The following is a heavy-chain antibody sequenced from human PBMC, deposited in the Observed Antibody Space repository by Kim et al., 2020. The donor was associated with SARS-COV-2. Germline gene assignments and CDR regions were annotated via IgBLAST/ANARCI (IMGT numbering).Heavy chain of an antibody. CDR1: GYSFTSYW. CDR3: ARTETAMVPDEETYYYGMDV. J-gene: IGHJ6*02. CDR2: IYPGDSDT. D-gene: IGHD5-18*01. V-gene: IGHV5-51*01. Sequence: GESLKISCKGSGYSFTSYWIGWVRQMPGKGLEWMGIIYPGDSDTRYSPSFQRRVPISADKSISTAYLQWSSLKASDTAMYYCARTETAMVPDEETYYYGMDVWGQGTTVTVSS.